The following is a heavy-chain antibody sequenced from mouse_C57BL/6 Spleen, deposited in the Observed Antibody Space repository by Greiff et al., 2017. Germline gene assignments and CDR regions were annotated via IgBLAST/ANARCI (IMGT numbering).Heavy chain of an antibody. D-gene: IGHD1-1*01. Sequence: QVQLQQSGPELVKPGASVKLSCKASGYTFTSYDINWVKQRPGQGLEWIGWIYPRDGSTKYNEKFKGKATLTVDTSSSTAYMELHSLTSEDSAVYFCARDLNYYGSSPFAYWGQGTLVTVSA. CDR2: IYPRDGST. J-gene: IGHJ3*01. V-gene: IGHV1-85*01. CDR3: ARDLNYYGSSPFAY. CDR1: GYTFTSYD.